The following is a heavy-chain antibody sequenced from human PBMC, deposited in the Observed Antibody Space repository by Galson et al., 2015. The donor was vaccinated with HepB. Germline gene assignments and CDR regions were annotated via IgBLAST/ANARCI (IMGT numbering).Heavy chain of an antibody. CDR2: IDWDDDK. D-gene: IGHD4-11*01. Sequence: PALVKPTQTLTLTCTFSGFSLSTSGMCVSWIRQPPGKALEWLALIDWDDDKYYSTSLKTRLTISKDTSKNQVVLTMTNMDPVDTATYYCARMSMTTVTTSWFDPWGQGTLVTVSS. J-gene: IGHJ5*02. V-gene: IGHV2-70*01. CDR3: ARMSMTTVTTSWFDP. CDR1: GFSLSTSGMC.